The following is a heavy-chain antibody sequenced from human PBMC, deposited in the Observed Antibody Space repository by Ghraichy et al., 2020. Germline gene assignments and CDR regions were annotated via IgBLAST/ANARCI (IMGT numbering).Heavy chain of an antibody. Sequence: SETLSLTCAVYGGSFSGYYWSWIRQPPGKGLEWIGEINHSGSTNYNPSLKSRVTISVDTSKNQFSLKLSSVTAADTAVYYCARVRGLMVYYYAFDIWGQGTMVTVSS. V-gene: IGHV4-34*01. CDR3: ARVRGLMVYYYAFDI. CDR2: INHSGST. D-gene: IGHD2-8*01. CDR1: GGSFSGYY. J-gene: IGHJ3*02.